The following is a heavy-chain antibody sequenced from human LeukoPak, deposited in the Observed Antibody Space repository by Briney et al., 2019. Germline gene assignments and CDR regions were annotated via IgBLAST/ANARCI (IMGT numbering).Heavy chain of an antibody. V-gene: IGHV1-69*05. CDR3: ASSYGDYGWFDP. CDR2: IIPIFGTA. J-gene: IGHJ5*02. Sequence: SVKVSCKASGGTFSSYAISWVRQAPGQGLEWMGGIIPIFGTANYAQKFQGRVTITRDTSASTAYMELSSLRSEDTAVYYCASSYGDYGWFDPWGQGTLVTVSS. D-gene: IGHD4-17*01. CDR1: GGTFSSYA.